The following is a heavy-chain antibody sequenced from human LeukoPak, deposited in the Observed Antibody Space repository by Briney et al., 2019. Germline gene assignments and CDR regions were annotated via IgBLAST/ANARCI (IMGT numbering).Heavy chain of an antibody. D-gene: IGHD2-2*02. CDR2: IYYSGST. J-gene: IGHJ1*01. CDR3: AVVPAAIGDAEYFQH. V-gene: IGHV4-30-4*08. Sequence: SETLSLTCTVSGGSISSGDYYWSWIRQPPGKGLEWIGYIYYSGSTYYNPSLKSRVTISVDTSKNQFSLKLSSVTAADTAVYYCAVVPAAIGDAEYFQHWGQGTLVTVSS. CDR1: GGSISSGDYY.